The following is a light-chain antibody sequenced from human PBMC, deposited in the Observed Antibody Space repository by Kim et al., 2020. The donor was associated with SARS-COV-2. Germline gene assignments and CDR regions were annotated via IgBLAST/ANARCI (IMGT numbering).Light chain of an antibody. Sequence: DIQMTQSPFSLSASVGDRVTITCRASQDISNCLAWFKQRPGKAPESLIYAASTLQSGVPSRFSGSGSGTDFTLTISSLQPEDFATYYCQQYDVYPRTFGQGTRLEIK. V-gene: IGKV1-16*01. CDR1: QDISNC. CDR2: AAS. CDR3: QQYDVYPRT. J-gene: IGKJ5*01.